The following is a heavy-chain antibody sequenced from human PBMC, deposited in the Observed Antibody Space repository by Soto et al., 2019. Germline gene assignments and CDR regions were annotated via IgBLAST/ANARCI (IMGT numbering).Heavy chain of an antibody. D-gene: IGHD3-9*01. CDR1: GFTFSSYG. Sequence: QVQLVESGGGVVQPGRSLRLSCAASGFTFSSYGMHWVRQAPGKGLEWVAVISYDGSNKYYADSVKGRFTISRDNSKYRLYLKMNSLRAEDMALYYCAKDRLKCILTGYYAFDIWGQSRMFTVSS. J-gene: IGHJ3*02. CDR2: ISYDGSNK. CDR3: AKDRLKCILTGYYAFDI. V-gene: IGHV3-30*18.